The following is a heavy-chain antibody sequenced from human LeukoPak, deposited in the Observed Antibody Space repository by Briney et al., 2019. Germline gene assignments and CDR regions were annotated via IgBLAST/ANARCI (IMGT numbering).Heavy chain of an antibody. Sequence: PGGSLRLSCAASGFTFSSYWMSWVRQAPGKGLEWVSSTSSSSSYIYYADSVKGRFTISRDNAKNSLYLQMNSLRAEDTAVYYCARDIDNYGDYIPYWGQGTLVTVSS. D-gene: IGHD4-17*01. CDR2: TSSSSSYI. CDR3: ARDIDNYGDYIPY. V-gene: IGHV3-21*01. J-gene: IGHJ4*02. CDR1: GFTFSSYW.